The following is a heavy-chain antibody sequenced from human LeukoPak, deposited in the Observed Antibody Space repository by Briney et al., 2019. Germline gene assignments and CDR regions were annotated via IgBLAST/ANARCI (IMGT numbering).Heavy chain of an antibody. CDR2: INSDGGGA. CDR1: GITFGNNW. Sequence: GGSLRLSCAAPGITFGNNWMHWVRQGPGKGLVWISRINSDGGGAIYADSVKGGFTVSRDNAKNTLYLQMNSLRAEDTAVYYCARDVPHNWFDTWGQGTLVTVSS. V-gene: IGHV3-74*01. CDR3: ARDVPHNWFDT. J-gene: IGHJ5*02.